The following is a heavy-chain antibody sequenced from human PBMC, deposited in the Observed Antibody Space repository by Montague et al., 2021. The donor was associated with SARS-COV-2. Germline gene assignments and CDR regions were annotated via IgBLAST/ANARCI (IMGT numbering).Heavy chain of an antibody. J-gene: IGHJ4*02. CDR2: IYSGST. CDR3: SRELGYCSSNNCFDFDY. V-gene: IGHV4-39*07. Sequence: SETLSLTCTVSGGSINSSSYYWGWIRQPPGKGLEWIGSIYSGSTYYYTPLHSRLTISVDTSKNQFSLQLRSVAAADAAVFYCSRELGYCSSNNCFDFDYWGQGTLVTVSS. CDR1: GGSINSSSYY. D-gene: IGHD2-2*01.